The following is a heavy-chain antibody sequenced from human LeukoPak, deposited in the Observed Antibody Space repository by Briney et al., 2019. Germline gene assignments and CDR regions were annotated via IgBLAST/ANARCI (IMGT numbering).Heavy chain of an antibody. V-gene: IGHV4-39*07. CDR3: ARKRDEVYYYYMDV. D-gene: IGHD5-24*01. CDR1: GFTVSSNY. Sequence: GSLRLSCAASGFTVSSNYMSWVRQAPGQGLEWIGSIYYSGSTYYNPSLKSRVTISVDTSKNQFSLRLSSVTAADTAVYYCARKRDEVYYYYMDVWGKGTTVTVSS. J-gene: IGHJ6*03. CDR2: IYYSGST.